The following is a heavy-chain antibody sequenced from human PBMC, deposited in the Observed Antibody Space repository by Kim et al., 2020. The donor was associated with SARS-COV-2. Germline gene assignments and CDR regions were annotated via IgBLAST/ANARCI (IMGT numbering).Heavy chain of an antibody. J-gene: IGHJ4*02. Sequence: AQKFQGRVTITADESTSTAYMELSSLRSEDTAVYYCARDLGGGSSTREDYWGQGTLVTVSS. V-gene: IGHV1-69*01. CDR3: ARDLGGGSSTREDY. D-gene: IGHD2-2*01.